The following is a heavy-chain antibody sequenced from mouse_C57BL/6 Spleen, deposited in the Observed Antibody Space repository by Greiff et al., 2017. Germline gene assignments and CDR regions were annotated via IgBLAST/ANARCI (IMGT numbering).Heavy chain of an antibody. V-gene: IGHV8-8*01. J-gene: IGHJ2*01. CDR1: GFSLSTFGMG. D-gene: IGHD2-3*01. CDR2: IWWDDDK. Sequence: QITLKESGPGILQPSQTLSLTCSFSGFSLSTFGMGVGWIRQPSVQGLEWLAHIWWDDDKYYNPALKSRLTISKDTSKNQVFLKIANVDTADTATYYCARIVDGYYYFDYWGQGTTLTVSS. CDR3: ARIVDGYYYFDY.